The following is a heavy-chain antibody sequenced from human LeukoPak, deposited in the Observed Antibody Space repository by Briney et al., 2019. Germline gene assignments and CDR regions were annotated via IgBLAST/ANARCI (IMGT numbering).Heavy chain of an antibody. CDR2: IHPDGSQE. Sequence: GGSLRLSCAASGFTFSIYWMSWLRQAPGKGLEWLASIHPDGSQEIYMDSVKGRFTISRDNANSFLYLQMTSLRVEDTAVYYCAKDKSLESSSWTLDYWGQGTLVTVSS. V-gene: IGHV3-7*01. CDR3: AKDKSLESSSWTLDY. J-gene: IGHJ4*02. CDR1: GFTFSIYW. D-gene: IGHD6-13*01.